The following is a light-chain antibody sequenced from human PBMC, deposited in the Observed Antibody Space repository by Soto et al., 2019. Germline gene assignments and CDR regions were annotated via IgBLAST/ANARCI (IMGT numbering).Light chain of an antibody. CDR2: DAS. J-gene: IGKJ4*01. CDR1: QSVRSN. V-gene: IGKV3-20*01. CDR3: QQFSSYPLT. Sequence: IVLTQSPATLSLSPGKRATLSCRASQSVRSNLAWYQQKPGQAPRLLIYDASSRATGIPDRFSGGGSGTDFTLTISRLEPEDFAVYYCQQFSSYPLTFGGGTKVDIK.